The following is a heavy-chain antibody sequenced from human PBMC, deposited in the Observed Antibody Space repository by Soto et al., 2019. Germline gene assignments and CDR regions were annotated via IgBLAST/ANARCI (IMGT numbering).Heavy chain of an antibody. J-gene: IGHJ6*02. CDR2: ISYDGSNK. CDR3: AGEYLYYYYYGMDV. V-gene: IGHV3-30-3*01. CDR1: GFTFSSYA. Sequence: VQLVESGGGVVQPGRSLRLSCAASGFTFSSYAMHWVRQAPGKGLEWVAVISYDGSNKYYADSVKGRFTISRDNSKNTLYLQMNSLRAEDTAVYYCAGEYLYYYYYGMDVWGQGTTVTVSS.